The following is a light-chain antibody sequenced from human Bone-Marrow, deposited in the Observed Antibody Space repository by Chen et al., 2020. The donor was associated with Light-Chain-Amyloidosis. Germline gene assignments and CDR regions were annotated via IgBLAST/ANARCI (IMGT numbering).Light chain of an antibody. J-gene: IGLJ1*01. CDR3: SSYTITNTLV. CDR1: SSDVGGDNH. V-gene: IGLV2-14*01. Sequence: SALTQPASVSGSPGLSITISCTGTSSDVGGDNHVSWYQQHPDKAPKLMIYEVTNRTSWVPDRFSGSKSDNTASLTISGLQTEDEADYFCSSYTITNTLVFGSGTRVTVL. CDR2: EVT.